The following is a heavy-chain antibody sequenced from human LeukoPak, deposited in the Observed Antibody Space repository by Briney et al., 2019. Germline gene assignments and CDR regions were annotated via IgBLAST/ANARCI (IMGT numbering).Heavy chain of an antibody. Sequence: GGSLRLSCTASGFTFTKDWINWVRQAPGKGLEWVCRIKSKSDGGKTDCAAPVQGRFTITRADSNTKVYLQMHSLKIEDTAVYYCTTAIDDYSTLWNTKVNYWGQGTLVTVSS. CDR2: IKSKSDGGKT. J-gene: IGHJ4*02. D-gene: IGHD2/OR15-2a*01. V-gene: IGHV3-15*01. CDR3: TTAIDDYSTLWNTKVNY. CDR1: GFTFTKDW.